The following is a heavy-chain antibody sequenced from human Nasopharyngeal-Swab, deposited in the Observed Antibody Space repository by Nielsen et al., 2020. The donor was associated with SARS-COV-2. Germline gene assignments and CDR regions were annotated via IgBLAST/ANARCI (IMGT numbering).Heavy chain of an antibody. J-gene: IGHJ4*02. D-gene: IGHD4-23*01. CDR3: ARWGRTDGGNPRYFDY. Sequence: SVKVSCKASGGTFSSYAISWVRQAPGQGLEWMGRIIPILGIANYAQKFQGRVTITADKSTSTAYMELSSLRSEDTAVYYCARWGRTDGGNPRYFDYWGQGILVTVSS. V-gene: IGHV1-69*04. CDR1: GGTFSSYA. CDR2: IIPILGIA.